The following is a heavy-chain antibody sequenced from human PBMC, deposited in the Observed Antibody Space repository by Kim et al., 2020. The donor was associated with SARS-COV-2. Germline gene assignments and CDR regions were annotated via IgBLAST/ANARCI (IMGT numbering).Heavy chain of an antibody. CDR1: GFTFSNQD. CDR3: AKGRGYYYYYAMDV. V-gene: IGHV3-23*01. J-gene: IGHJ6*02. CDR2: ISGSGTDT. Sequence: GGSLRLSCAASGFTFSNQDMNWVRQAPGKGLEWVSSISGSGTDTYYAEPVKGRSTISRDNSKNTVHLQMINLRAEDTDLYYCAKGRGYYYYYAMDVWGQGTTVTVSS.